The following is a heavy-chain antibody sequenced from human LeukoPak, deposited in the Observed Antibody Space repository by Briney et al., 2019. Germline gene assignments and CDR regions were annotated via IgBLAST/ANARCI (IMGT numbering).Heavy chain of an antibody. J-gene: IGHJ5*02. Sequence: SETLSLTCAVYGGSFSGYYWSWIRQPPGKGLEWIGEINHSGSTNYNPSLKSRVTISVDTSKNQFSLKLSSVTAADTAVYYCARDGPVVPAAIGVPSWFDPWGQGTLVTVSS. D-gene: IGHD2-2*01. CDR3: ARDGPVVPAAIGVPSWFDP. V-gene: IGHV4-34*01. CDR1: GGSFSGYY. CDR2: INHSGST.